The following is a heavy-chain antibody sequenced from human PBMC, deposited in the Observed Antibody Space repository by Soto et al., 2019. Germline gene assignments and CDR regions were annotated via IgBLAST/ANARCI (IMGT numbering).Heavy chain of an antibody. CDR3: ARVLYYGSGTSDL. CDR1: GGSMSSGDYY. J-gene: IGHJ5*02. V-gene: IGHV4-30-4*01. D-gene: IGHD3-10*01. Sequence: SETLSLTCTVSGGSMSSGDYYWSWIRQPPGRGLEWIGYIYYSGSAYYNPSLKSRVTLSVDTSQNQFSLKLNFVTAADTAVYYCARVLYYGSGTSDLWGQGTLVTSPQ. CDR2: IYYSGSA.